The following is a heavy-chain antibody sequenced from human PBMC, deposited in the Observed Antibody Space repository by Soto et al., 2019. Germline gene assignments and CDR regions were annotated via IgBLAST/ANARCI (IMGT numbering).Heavy chain of an antibody. J-gene: IGHJ6*02. CDR2: IYYSGST. Sequence: QLQLQESRPGLVKPSETLSLTCTVSGGSISSSSYYWGWIRQPPGKGLEWIGSIYYSGSTYYNPSLKSRVTISVDTSKNQFSLKLSSVTAADTAVYYCARSYSSSWFVSIGGGYYGMDVWGQGTTVTVSS. CDR1: GGSISSSSYY. V-gene: IGHV4-39*01. CDR3: ARSYSSSWFVSIGGGYYGMDV. D-gene: IGHD6-13*01.